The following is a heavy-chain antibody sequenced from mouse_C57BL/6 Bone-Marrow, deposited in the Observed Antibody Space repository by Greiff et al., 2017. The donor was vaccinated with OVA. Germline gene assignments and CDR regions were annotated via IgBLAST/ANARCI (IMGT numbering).Heavy chain of an antibody. CDR1: GFSLTSYG. CDR2: IWRGGST. CDR3: AKRGFTTVVGNAMDY. J-gene: IGHJ4*01. Sequence: QVQLQQSGPGLVQPSQSLSITCTVSGFSLTSYGVHWVRQSPGKGLEWLGVIWRGGSTDYNAAFMSRLSITKDNSKSQVFFKMNSLQADDTAIYYCAKRGFTTVVGNAMDYWGQGTSVTVSS. D-gene: IGHD1-1*01. V-gene: IGHV2-5*01.